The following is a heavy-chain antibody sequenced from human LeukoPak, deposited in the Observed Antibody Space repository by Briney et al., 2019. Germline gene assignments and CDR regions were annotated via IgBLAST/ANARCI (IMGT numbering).Heavy chain of an antibody. CDR3: AREGRYDILTAYYPLNN. CDR2: IYIDGKT. D-gene: IGHD3-9*01. J-gene: IGHJ4*02. V-gene: IGHV3-66*02. CDR1: GFTVSSNF. Sequence: GGSLRLSCAASGFTVSSNFMSWVRLAPGKGLECGSVIYIDGKTFYAESVKGRFTISRDNSKNTRYLQMNSLRPEDTAVYYCAREGRYDILTAYYPLNNWGQGARVTVSS.